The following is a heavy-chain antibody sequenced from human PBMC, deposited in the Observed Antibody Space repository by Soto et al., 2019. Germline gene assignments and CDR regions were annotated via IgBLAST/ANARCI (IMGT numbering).Heavy chain of an antibody. V-gene: IGHV4-61*01. D-gene: IGHD3-10*01. J-gene: IGHJ3*02. CDR2: IYYSGST. Sequence: SETLSLTCSVSGDSVSSGFYYWTWIRQSPVKGLEWIGNIYYSGSTEYNPSLTSRVTISFDMSKNQLSLTLTSVTAADSAVYFCARHRGPTSGAFESWGQGTTVTVSS. CDR3: ARHRGPTSGAFES. CDR1: GDSVSSGFYY.